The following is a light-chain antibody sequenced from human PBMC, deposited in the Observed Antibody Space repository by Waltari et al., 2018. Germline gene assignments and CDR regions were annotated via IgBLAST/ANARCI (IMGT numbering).Light chain of an antibody. Sequence: VVLAQSLLALPVTLGQAAYISGRSSQSLVHSNGNTYLNWIQQRPGQSPSRLIYRASYRESGVPDRFSGSGSGTDFTLKISRVEAEDVSVYYCLEATHSWTFGQGTKVEIK. CDR3: LEATHSWT. CDR1: QSLVHSNGNTY. J-gene: IGKJ1*01. V-gene: IGKV2-30*02. CDR2: RAS.